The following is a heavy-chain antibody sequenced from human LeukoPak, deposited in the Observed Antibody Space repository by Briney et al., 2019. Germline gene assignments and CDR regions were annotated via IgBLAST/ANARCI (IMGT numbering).Heavy chain of an antibody. D-gene: IGHD1-26*01. Sequence: SETLSLTCSVSGDSISSSGYYWSWIRQPPGKGLEWIGEINHSGSTNYNPSLKSRVTISVDTSKNQFSLKLSSVTAADTAVYYCARGGRMGAIDYWGQGTLVTVSS. J-gene: IGHJ4*02. V-gene: IGHV4-39*07. CDR3: ARGGRMGAIDY. CDR1: GDSISSSGYY. CDR2: INHSGST.